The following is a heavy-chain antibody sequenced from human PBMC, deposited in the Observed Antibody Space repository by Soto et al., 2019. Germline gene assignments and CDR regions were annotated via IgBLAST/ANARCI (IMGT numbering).Heavy chain of an antibody. J-gene: IGHJ3*02. CDR3: AGELKLCGNNQHDTFDI. D-gene: IGHD1-1*01. CDR2: IRSDGNEK. CDR1: GFTFSNYI. V-gene: IGHV3-33*01. Sequence: QVQLVESGGGVVQPGRSLRLSCAASGFTFSNYIIHWVRQAPGKGLEWLALIRSDGNEKYYADSLKGRFTISRDNSKNTVYLQLSSLSAEDTAIFYCAGELKLCGNNQHDTFDIWGQGTMVTVSS.